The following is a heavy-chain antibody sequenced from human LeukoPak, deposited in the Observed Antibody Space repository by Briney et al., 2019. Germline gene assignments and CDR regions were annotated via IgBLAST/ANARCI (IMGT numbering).Heavy chain of an antibody. D-gene: IGHD6-13*01. V-gene: IGHV4-34*01. CDR1: GGSFSGYY. CDR2: INHSGST. J-gene: IGHJ5*02. Sequence: SETLSLTCAVYGGSFSGYYWSWIRQPPGKGLEWIGEINHSGSTNYNPSLKSRVTISVDTSKNQFSLKLSSVTAADTAVYYCARATEQQGFDPWGQGTLVTVSS. CDR3: ARATEQQGFDP.